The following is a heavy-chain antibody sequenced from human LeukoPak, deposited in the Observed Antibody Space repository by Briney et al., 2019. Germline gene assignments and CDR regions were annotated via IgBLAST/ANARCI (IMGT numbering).Heavy chain of an antibody. D-gene: IGHD6-13*01. J-gene: IGHJ5*02. CDR2: IYNSGST. CDR1: GGSISTYY. CDR3: AKAVAAAGRFGFDP. V-gene: IGHV4-59*01. Sequence: SETLSLTCTVSGGSISTYYWSWIRQPPGKGLEWIGYIYNSGSTNYNPSLQSRVTISVDTSKNQFSLRLTSVTAAGTAVYYCAKAVAAAGRFGFDPWGQGTLVTVSS.